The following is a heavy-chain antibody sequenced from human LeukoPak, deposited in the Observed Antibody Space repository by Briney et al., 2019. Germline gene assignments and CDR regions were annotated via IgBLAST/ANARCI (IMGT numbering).Heavy chain of an antibody. CDR1: GFIFTDYG. CDR2: IRYDGSDK. D-gene: IGHD1/OR15-1a*01. J-gene: IGHJ4*02. Sequence: GGSLRLSCAASGFIFTDYGMHWVRQAPGKGLEWLTFIRYDGSDKYYADSVKGRFTISRDNSKNTLYLQMNSLTSEDTAVYYCAKEGTASKPXDLDXXGQGILVTVSS. V-gene: IGHV3-30*02. CDR3: AKEGTASKPXDLDX.